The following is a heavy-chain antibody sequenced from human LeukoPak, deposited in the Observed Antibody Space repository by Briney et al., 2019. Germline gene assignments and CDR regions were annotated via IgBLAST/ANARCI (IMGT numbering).Heavy chain of an antibody. V-gene: IGHV3-23*01. CDR3: AKDPGDDYYDSSGYSYFDY. CDR2: ISGSGGST. D-gene: IGHD3-22*01. CDR1: GFTFSSYA. J-gene: IGHJ4*02. Sequence: PGGSLRLSCAASGFTFSSYAMSWVRQAPGKGLEWVSAISGSGGSTHYADSVKGRFTISRDNSKNTLYLQMNSLRAEDTAVYYCAKDPGDDYYDSSGYSYFDYWGQGTLVTVSS.